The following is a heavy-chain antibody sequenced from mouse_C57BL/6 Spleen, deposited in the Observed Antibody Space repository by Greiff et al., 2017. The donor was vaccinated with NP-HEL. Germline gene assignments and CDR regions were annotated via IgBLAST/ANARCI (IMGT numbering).Heavy chain of an antibody. J-gene: IGHJ2*01. D-gene: IGHD1-1*01. CDR2: ISDGGSYT. Sequence: EVMLVESGGGLVKPGGSLKLSCAASGFTFSSYAMSWVRQTPEKRLEWVATISDGGSYTYYPDNVKGRFTISRDNAKNNLYLQMSHLKSEDTAMYYCARGYYYGSSYDYFDYWGQGTTLTVSS. V-gene: IGHV5-4*03. CDR1: GFTFSSYA. CDR3: ARGYYYGSSYDYFDY.